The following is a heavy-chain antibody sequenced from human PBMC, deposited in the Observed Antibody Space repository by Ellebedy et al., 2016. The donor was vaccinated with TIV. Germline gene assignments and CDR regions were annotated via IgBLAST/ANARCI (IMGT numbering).Heavy chain of an antibody. V-gene: IGHV1-24*01. Sequence: ASVKVSCKVSGYTLTELSMHWVRQAPRKGLEWMGGFDPEDGETIYAQKFQGRVTMTGDTSTDTAYMELTSLRSDDTAMYYCATWGYYGSGSHDYWGQGTLVTVSS. D-gene: IGHD3-10*01. CDR3: ATWGYYGSGSHDY. CDR2: FDPEDGET. J-gene: IGHJ4*02. CDR1: GYTLTELS.